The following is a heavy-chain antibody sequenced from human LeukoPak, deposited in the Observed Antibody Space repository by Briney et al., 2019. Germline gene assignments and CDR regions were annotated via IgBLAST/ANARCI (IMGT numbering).Heavy chain of an antibody. D-gene: IGHD3-10*01. J-gene: IGHJ4*02. Sequence: GGSLRLSCAASGFTVSSNYMSWVRQAPGKGLEWVSVTYSGGSTYYADSVKDRFTISRDNSKNTLYLQMNSLRAEDTAVYYCARDRNYYVDYWGQGTLVTVSS. CDR3: ARDRNYYVDY. CDR1: GFTVSSNY. V-gene: IGHV3-66*01. CDR2: TYSGGST.